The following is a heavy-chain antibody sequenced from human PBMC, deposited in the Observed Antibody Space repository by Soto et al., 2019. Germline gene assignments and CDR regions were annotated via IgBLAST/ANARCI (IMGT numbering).Heavy chain of an antibody. D-gene: IGHD6-13*01. V-gene: IGHV4-61*01. J-gene: IGHJ4*02. Sequence: PSETLSLTCSVSGGSVNNKTYYWSWIRQPPGKRLEWIGYVYYSGTTNYNPSLKGRVTISEDTSKSQFSLKVNSMTAADTAVYYCARYRREAVAGYTLDNWGQGILVTVSS. CDR1: GGSVNNKTYY. CDR3: ARYRREAVAGYTLDN. CDR2: VYYSGTT.